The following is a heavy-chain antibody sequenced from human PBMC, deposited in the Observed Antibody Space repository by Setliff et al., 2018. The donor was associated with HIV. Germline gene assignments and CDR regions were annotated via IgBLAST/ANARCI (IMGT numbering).Heavy chain of an antibody. Sequence: SETLSLTCVVYGGSFSGYYWSWIRQSPGKGLEWIGEINPTGSTNYNPSLKSRLTISVDTSKKQFSLKLSSVTAADTAVYYCAIRGPGYFDLWGRGTLVTVSS. CDR3: AIRGPGYFDL. J-gene: IGHJ2*01. V-gene: IGHV4-34*01. CDR1: GGSFSGYY. CDR2: INPTGST.